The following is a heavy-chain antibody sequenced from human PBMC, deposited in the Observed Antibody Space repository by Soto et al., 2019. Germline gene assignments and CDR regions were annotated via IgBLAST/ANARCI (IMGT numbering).Heavy chain of an antibody. Sequence: EVQLLESGGGLVQPGGSLRLSCAASGFTFSSYAMSWVRQAPGKGLEWVSAISGSGGSTYYADSVKGRFTISRDNSKNTMYLQMNSQRAEDTAVYYCAKDLYSNYFRETRFDPWGQGTLVNVSS. CDR2: ISGSGGST. CDR3: AKDLYSNYFRETRFDP. V-gene: IGHV3-23*01. CDR1: GFTFSSYA. J-gene: IGHJ5*02. D-gene: IGHD4-4*01.